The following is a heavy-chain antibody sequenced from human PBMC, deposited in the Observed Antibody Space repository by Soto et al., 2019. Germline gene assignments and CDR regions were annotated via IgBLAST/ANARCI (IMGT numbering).Heavy chain of an antibody. D-gene: IGHD7-27*01. CDR3: ARVGKNSDYYYYYMDV. Sequence: QVQLQESGPGPVKPSETLTLTCTVSGGSISSYSWTWIRQPPGEGLAWIGYIDYSGRTNYSPSLQSRVTIAVDTSKNQFSLRLSPVTAADTAMYYCARVGKNSDYYYYYMDVWGKGTTVTVSS. J-gene: IGHJ6*03. V-gene: IGHV4-59*01. CDR1: GGSISSYS. CDR2: IDYSGRT.